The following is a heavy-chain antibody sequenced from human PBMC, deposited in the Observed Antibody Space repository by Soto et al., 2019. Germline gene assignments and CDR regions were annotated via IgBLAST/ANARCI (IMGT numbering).Heavy chain of an antibody. J-gene: IGHJ6*03. CDR3: AREPWSGVNRGDYYYYYMDV. D-gene: IGHD3-3*01. CDR2: ISYDGSNK. Sequence: QVQLVESGGGVVQPGRSLRLSCAASGFTFSSYGMHWVRQAPGKGLEWVAAISYDGSNKYYADSVKGRFTISRDNSKNTLYLQINSLRTEDTAVYYCAREPWSGVNRGDYYYYYMDVWGKGTTVTVSS. V-gene: IGHV3-30*03. CDR1: GFTFSSYG.